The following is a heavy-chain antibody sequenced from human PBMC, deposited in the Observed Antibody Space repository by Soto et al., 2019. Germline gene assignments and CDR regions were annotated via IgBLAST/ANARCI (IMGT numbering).Heavy chain of an antibody. D-gene: IGHD1-26*01. CDR1: GCSISSGDSY. CDR2: ISYIGST. V-gene: IGHV4-30-4*01. CDR3: AHYRSGRAFDI. Sequence: QVQLQESGPGLVKPSQTLSLTCTVSGCSISSGDSYWSWSRQPPGKGLEWSGYISYIGSTDYNQSLKSRVTISVDTAQNQFSLKLSSVTAADTSVYYCAHYRSGRAFDIWGQGTMVTVSS. J-gene: IGHJ3*02.